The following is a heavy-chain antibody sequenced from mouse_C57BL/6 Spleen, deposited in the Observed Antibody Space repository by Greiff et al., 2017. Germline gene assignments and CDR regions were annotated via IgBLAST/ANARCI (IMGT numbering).Heavy chain of an antibody. CDR1: GFTFTDYY. D-gene: IGHD1-1*01. V-gene: IGHV7-3*01. CDR2: IRNKANGYTT. CDR3: ARLLRSLYFDY. J-gene: IGHJ2*01. Sequence: EVQRVESGGGLVQPGGSLSLSCAASGFTFTDYYMSWVRQPPGKALEWLGFIRNKANGYTTEYSASVKGRFTISRDNSQSILYLQMNALRAEDSATYYCARLLRSLYFDYWGQGTTLTVSS.